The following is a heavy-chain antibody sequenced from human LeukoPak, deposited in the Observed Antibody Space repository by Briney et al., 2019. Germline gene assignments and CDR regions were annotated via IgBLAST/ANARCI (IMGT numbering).Heavy chain of an antibody. J-gene: IGHJ4*02. D-gene: IGHD1-26*01. CDR1: GFTFNTYA. CDR2: ISGNGEII. Sequence: GGSLRLSCAASGFTFNTYAMSWVRQAPGKGLEWVSAISGNGEIIHYADSVKGRFTISRDNAQNSLYLQMNSLRAEDTAIYYCVRDRGTYRPIDYWGQGTLVTVSS. CDR3: VRDRGTYRPIDY. V-gene: IGHV3-23*01.